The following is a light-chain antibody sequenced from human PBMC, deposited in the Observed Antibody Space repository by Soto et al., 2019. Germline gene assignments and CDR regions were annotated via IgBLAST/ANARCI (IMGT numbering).Light chain of an antibody. Sequence: QSALTQPRSVSGSPGQSVTISCTGTSSDVGGYNYVSWYQQHPGKAPKLMIYGVSERPSGVPDRFSGSKSGNTASLTISGLQAEDGADYYCWSYAGGYNPVVFGGGTKVTVL. CDR1: SSDVGGYNY. J-gene: IGLJ2*01. V-gene: IGLV2-11*01. CDR3: WSYAGGYNPVV. CDR2: GVS.